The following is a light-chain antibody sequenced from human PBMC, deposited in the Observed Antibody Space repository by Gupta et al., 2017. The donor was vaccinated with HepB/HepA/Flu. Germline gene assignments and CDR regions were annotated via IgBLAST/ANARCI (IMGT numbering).Light chain of an antibody. J-gene: IGKJ3*01. CDR3: QQYANLPPFT. Sequence: DIQMTQSPSSLSASVGDRVTITCQASQDITYYLNWYQQKPGKSPKLLIYDASNLETGVPSRFSGSGSGTYFTFTISSLQPEDIATYYCQQYANLPPFTFGHGTKVDIK. CDR1: QDITYY. V-gene: IGKV1-33*01. CDR2: DAS.